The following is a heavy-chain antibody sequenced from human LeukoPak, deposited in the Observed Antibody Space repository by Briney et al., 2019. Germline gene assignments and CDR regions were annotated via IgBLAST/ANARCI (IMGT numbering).Heavy chain of an antibody. Sequence: SETLSLTCTVSGGSISSSSCYWGWIRQPPGKGLEWIGSIYYSGSTYYNPSLKSRVTISVDTSKNQFSLKPSSVTAADTAVYYCARPTMPYYYGSGSYDYWGQGTLVTVSS. CDR2: IYYSGST. CDR3: ARPTMPYYYGSGSYDY. J-gene: IGHJ4*02. CDR1: GGSISSSSCY. V-gene: IGHV4-39*01. D-gene: IGHD3-10*01.